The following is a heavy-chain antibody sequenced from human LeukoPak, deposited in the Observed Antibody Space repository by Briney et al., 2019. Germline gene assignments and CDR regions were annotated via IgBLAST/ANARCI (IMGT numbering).Heavy chain of an antibody. CDR1: GGSISSYY. Sequence: PSETLSLTCTVSGGSISSYYWSWIRQPPGKGLEWIGYIYYSGSTNYNPSLKSRVTISVDTSKNQFSLNLRSVTAADTAVYYCARQDVPQGPEQPPVYAFDIWGQGTMVTVSS. J-gene: IGHJ3*02. CDR2: IYYSGST. D-gene: IGHD6-13*01. CDR3: ARQDVPQGPEQPPVYAFDI. V-gene: IGHV4-59*08.